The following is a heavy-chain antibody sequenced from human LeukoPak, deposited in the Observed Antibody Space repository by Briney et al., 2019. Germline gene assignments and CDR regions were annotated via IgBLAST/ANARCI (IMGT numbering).Heavy chain of an antibody. D-gene: IGHD3-22*01. CDR3: AKGDAYYYDSSGYSDAFDI. CDR1: GFTVSSNY. V-gene: IGHV3-66*01. J-gene: IGHJ3*02. Sequence: GGSLRLSCAASGFTVSSNYMSWVRQAPGKGLEWVSVIYSGGSTYYADSVKGRFTISRDNSKNTLYLQMNSLRAEDTAVYYCAKGDAYYYDSSGYSDAFDIWGQGTMVTVSS. CDR2: IYSGGST.